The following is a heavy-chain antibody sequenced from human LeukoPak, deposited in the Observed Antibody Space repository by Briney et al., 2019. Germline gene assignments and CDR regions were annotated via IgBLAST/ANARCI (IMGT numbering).Heavy chain of an antibody. CDR3: ARLTMVRGGDFDY. V-gene: IGHV3-23*01. Sequence: GGSLRLSCAASGFTFSTYGISWVRQAPGKGLEWVSAISGSGGSTYYADSVKGRFIISRDNSKNTLYLQMNSLRAEDTAVYYCARLTMVRGGDFDYWGQGTLVTVSS. D-gene: IGHD3-10*01. J-gene: IGHJ4*02. CDR1: GFTFSTYG. CDR2: ISGSGGST.